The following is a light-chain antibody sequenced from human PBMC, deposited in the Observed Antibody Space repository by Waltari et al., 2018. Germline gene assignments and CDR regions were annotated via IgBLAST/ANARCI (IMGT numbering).Light chain of an antibody. CDR2: WAS. J-gene: IGKJ1*01. CDR1: QTVLYSSDNNNY. V-gene: IGKV4-1*01. CDR3: QQYYDTPRT. Sequence: DIVMTQSPDSLAVSLGERATINRKSSQTVLYSSDNNNYLAWYQQKLGQPPKLLIYWASTRASGVPDRFSGSGSGTDFTLTISSLQAEDVAVYYCQQYYDTPRTFGQGTRVEIK.